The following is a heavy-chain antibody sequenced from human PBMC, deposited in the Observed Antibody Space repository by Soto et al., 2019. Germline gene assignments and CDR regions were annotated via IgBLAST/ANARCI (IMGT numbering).Heavy chain of an antibody. J-gene: IGHJ6*02. CDR2: IKGDGSEK. CDR3: AKGSGNIRPYGMDV. CDR1: GFTFSNYW. Sequence: EVQLVESGGGLVQPGGSLRLSCAASGFTFSNYWMNWVRQVPGKGLEWVANIKGDGSEKYFVDSVKGRFTISRDNAKNSLYLQMNSLRAEDTALYYCAKGSGNIRPYGMDVWGQGTTVTVSS. V-gene: IGHV3-7*03.